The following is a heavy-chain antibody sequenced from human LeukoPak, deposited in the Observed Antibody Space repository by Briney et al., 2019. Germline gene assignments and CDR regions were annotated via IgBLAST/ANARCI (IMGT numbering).Heavy chain of an antibody. J-gene: IGHJ4*02. Sequence: GGSLRLSCAASGFTLRDYVMSWVRQAPGKGLEWVSYIDPSGTALFYADSVKGRFTISRDNGKNSLYLQLRSLRADDTAVYYCARAAYNWNWGQGTLVTASS. D-gene: IGHD1-20*01. CDR1: GFTLRDYV. CDR2: IDPSGTAL. CDR3: ARAAYNWN. V-gene: IGHV3-11*01.